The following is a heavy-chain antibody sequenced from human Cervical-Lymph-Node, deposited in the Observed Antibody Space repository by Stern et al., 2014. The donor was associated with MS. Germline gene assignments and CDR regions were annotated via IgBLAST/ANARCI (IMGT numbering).Heavy chain of an antibody. J-gene: IGHJ4*02. CDR1: GYTFTTYT. CDR2: INTNTGNP. D-gene: IGHD6-6*01. V-gene: IGHV7-4-1*02. Sequence: VQMVESGSELKKPGASVKVSCKASGYTFTTYTMNWLRQAPGQGLEWMGWINTNTGNPTYAQGFTGRFVFSLDTSVSTAYLQISSLKTEDTAVYYCARGHRDYSSSPYFDYWGQGTLVTVSS. CDR3: ARGHRDYSSSPYFDY.